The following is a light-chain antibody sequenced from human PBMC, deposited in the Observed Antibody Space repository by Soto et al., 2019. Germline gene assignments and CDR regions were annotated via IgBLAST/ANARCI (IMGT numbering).Light chain of an antibody. J-gene: IGKJ1*01. Sequence: EIVLTQSPGTLSLSPGDRATLSCRASQSVSTSFLAWYQQTPGQAPRLLIYGTSSRATGIPDRFSGSGSGTDFTLAIRRLEPEDCAVSYCHQFDSSLTFGQGTTVEIK. V-gene: IGKV3-20*01. CDR2: GTS. CDR1: QSVSTSF. CDR3: HQFDSSLT.